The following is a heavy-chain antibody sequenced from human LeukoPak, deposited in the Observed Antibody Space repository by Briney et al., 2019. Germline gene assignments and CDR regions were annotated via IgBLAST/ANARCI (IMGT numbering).Heavy chain of an antibody. D-gene: IGHD6-19*01. CDR1: GGSFSGYY. CDR2: INHSGST. J-gene: IGHJ4*02. CDR3: ARGWVSVAGTILYYFDY. Sequence: SETLSLTCAVYGGSFSGYYWSWIRQPPGEGLEWIGEINHSGSTNYNPSLKSRVTISVDTSKNQFSLKLSSVTAADTAVYYCARGWVSVAGTILYYFDYWGQGTLVTVSS. V-gene: IGHV4-34*01.